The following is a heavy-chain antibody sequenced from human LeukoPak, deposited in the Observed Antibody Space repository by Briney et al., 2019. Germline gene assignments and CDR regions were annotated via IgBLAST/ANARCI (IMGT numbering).Heavy chain of an antibody. V-gene: IGHV4-38-2*02. CDR3: ARDPRWLTPDCTSTSCYENYFDP. CDR2: IYHTGSA. J-gene: IGHJ5*02. Sequence: PSDTLSHTCVVSGYSISSGYQWAWIRQSPGKGLEWIGSIYHTGSAHYNPSLQSRVTISVDTSNNQFSLRLNSVTAADTAIYYCARDPRWLTPDCTSTSCYENYFDPWGQGTLVTVSS. CDR1: GYSISSGYQ. D-gene: IGHD2-2*01.